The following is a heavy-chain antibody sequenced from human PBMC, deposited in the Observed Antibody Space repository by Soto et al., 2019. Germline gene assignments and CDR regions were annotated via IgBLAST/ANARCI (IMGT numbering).Heavy chain of an antibody. CDR1: GFTVSSNY. J-gene: IGHJ4*02. Sequence: GESLKISCAASGFTVSSNYMSWVRQAPGKGLEWVSVIYSGGSTYYADSVKGRFTISRDNSKNTLYLQMNSLRAEDTAVYYCARGPPYDFSSPIDYWGQGTLVTVSS. CDR3: ARGPPYDFSSPIDY. V-gene: IGHV3-66*01. D-gene: IGHD3-3*01. CDR2: IYSGGST.